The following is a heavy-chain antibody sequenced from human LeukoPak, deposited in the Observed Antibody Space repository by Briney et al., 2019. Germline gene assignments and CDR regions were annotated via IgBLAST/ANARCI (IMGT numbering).Heavy chain of an antibody. J-gene: IGHJ4*02. Sequence: GGSLRLSCGAPGFTFNSHDMHWVRRAPGKGRGWVAFIRYDGYKRYYGDFGKGRFTISRDKSNNTLFLQMNSLRGDDTAVYYCARGVAGSAFDYWGQGTLVAVSS. CDR3: ARGVAGSAFDY. CDR1: GFTFNSHD. V-gene: IGHV3-30*02. CDR2: IRYDGYKR. D-gene: IGHD2-21*01.